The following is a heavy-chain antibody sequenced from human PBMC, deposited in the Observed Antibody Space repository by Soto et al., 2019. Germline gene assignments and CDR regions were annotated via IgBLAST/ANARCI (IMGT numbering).Heavy chain of an antibody. Sequence: SETLSLTCAVYGGSFSGYYWSWIRQPPGKGLEWIGEINHSGSTNYNAYLKSRGTISVDTSKNQCSLKLSSVTAAETAVYYCARDLHYYYYGMDVWGQGTTVTVSS. CDR3: ARDLHYYYYGMDV. CDR2: INHSGST. CDR1: GGSFSGYY. V-gene: IGHV4-34*01. J-gene: IGHJ6*02.